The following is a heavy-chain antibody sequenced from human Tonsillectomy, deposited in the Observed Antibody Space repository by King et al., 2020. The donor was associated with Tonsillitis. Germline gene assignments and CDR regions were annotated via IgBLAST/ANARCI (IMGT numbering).Heavy chain of an antibody. CDR3: ARPADDYGSGSFDY. D-gene: IGHD3-10*01. V-gene: IGHV5-10-1*03. CDR2: IDPMDSYT. J-gene: IGHJ4*02. CDR1: GYSFTSYW. Sequence: VQLVESGAEVKKPGEALRISCKGSGYSFTSYWISWVRQMPGKGLDRMGRIDPMDSYTNYRPSFQGHVTISADKSISTAYLQWSSLKASDTAMYYCARPADDYGSGSFDYWGQGTLVTVSS.